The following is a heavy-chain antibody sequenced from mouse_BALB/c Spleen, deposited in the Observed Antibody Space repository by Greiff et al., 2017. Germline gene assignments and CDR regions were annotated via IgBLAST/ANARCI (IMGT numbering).Heavy chain of an antibody. CDR2: ISSGGGST. J-gene: IGHJ4*01. CDR1: GFAFSSYD. V-gene: IGHV5-12-1*01. Sequence: EVQLVESGGGLVKPGGSLKLSCAASGFAFSSYDMSWVRQTPEKRLEWVAYISSGGGSTYYPDTVKGRFTISRDNAKNTLYLQMSSLKSEDTAMYYCASLYAMDYWGQGTSVTVSS. CDR3: ASLYAMDY.